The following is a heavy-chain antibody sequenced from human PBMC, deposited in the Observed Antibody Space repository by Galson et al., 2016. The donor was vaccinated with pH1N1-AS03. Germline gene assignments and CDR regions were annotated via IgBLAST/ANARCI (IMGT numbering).Heavy chain of an antibody. V-gene: IGHV1-2*04. CDR2: INPNNGVT. CDR1: GYIFTGFY. J-gene: IGHJ6*02. D-gene: IGHD1-26*01. Sequence: SVKVSCKASGYIFTGFYVHWVRQAPGQGLEWMGWINPNNGVTNCAQKFQAWVTMTGDTSVSTAYMELYGLKSDDTAVYYCARDPRGPCSSATCATTYYFGMDVWGRGTTVIVSS. CDR3: ARDPRGPCSSATCATTYYFGMDV.